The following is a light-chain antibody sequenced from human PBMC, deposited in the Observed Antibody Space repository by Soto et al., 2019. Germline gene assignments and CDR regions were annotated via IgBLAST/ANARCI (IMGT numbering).Light chain of an antibody. CDR3: SSYGCSQTSYVI. CDR1: SSDVGGYNY. J-gene: IGLJ2*01. CDR2: DVS. V-gene: IGLV2-11*01. Sequence: QSALTQPRSVSGSPGQSVTISCTGTSSDVGGYNYVSWYQQHPGKAPKVKIYDVSERPSGVPDRFSGSKSGNTASLTISGLQAEDEGDYYCSSYGCSQTSYVIFGGGTKLTVL.